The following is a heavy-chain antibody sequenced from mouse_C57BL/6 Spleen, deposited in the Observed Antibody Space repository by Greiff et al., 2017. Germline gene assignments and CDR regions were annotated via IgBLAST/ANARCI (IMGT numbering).Heavy chain of an antibody. J-gene: IGHJ4*01. CDR1: GFTFSSYT. D-gene: IGHD2-2*01. CDR2: ISGGGGNT. Sequence: EVMLVESGGGLVKPGGSLKLSCAASGFTFSSYTMSWVRQTPEKRLEWVATISGGGGNTYYPDSVKGRFTISRDNAKNTLYLQMSSLRSEDTALYYCARRGGYDSVYAMDYWGQGASVTVSS. V-gene: IGHV5-9*01. CDR3: ARRGGYDSVYAMDY.